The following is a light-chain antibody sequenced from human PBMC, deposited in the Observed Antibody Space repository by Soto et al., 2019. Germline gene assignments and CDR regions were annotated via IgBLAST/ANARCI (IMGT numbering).Light chain of an antibody. CDR2: GTS. V-gene: IGKV3-20*01. J-gene: IGKJ1*01. CDR1: QTISSNN. Sequence: EIVLTQSPGTLSVSPGERATLSCRASQTISSNNLAWYQQKPGQAPSLLIYGTSSRATGIPDRFSGSGSGTDXXLTXXRLXSEDSAIYYCQQYGSWTFGQGTKVEI. CDR3: QQYGSWT.